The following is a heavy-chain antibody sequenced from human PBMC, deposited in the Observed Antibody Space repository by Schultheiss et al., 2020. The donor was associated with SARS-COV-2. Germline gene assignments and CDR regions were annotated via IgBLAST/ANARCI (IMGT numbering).Heavy chain of an antibody. CDR1: GGSISSYY. CDR2: IYYSGST. Sequence: SETLSLTCTVSGGSISSYYWSWIRQPPGKGLEWIGYIYYSGSTNYNPSLKSRVTISVDTSKNQFSLKLSSVTAADTAVYYCARGRQLWLKGSDYWGQGTLVTVSS. J-gene: IGHJ4*02. D-gene: IGHD5-18*01. CDR3: ARGRQLWLKGSDY. V-gene: IGHV4-59*01.